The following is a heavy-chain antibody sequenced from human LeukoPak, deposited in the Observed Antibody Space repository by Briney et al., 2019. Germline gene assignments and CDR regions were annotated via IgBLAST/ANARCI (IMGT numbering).Heavy chain of an antibody. CDR3: ARGKMPTVGAWAFDI. D-gene: IGHD5-24*01. Sequence: SETLSLTCTVSGGSLSSYYWTWFRLPPGKRLGWIGYINSEGSTSFNPSLESRVTMSVDTSRNQFSLKVTTVTAADAAIYSCARGKMPTVGAWAFDIWGQGKMVTVSS. V-gene: IGHV4-4*09. CDR2: INSEGST. CDR1: GGSLSSYY. J-gene: IGHJ3*02.